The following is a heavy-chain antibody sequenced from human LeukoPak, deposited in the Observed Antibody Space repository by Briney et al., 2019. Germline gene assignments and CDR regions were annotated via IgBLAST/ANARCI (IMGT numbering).Heavy chain of an antibody. CDR1: GLTFSSYA. D-gene: IGHD4-17*01. J-gene: IGHJ3*02. V-gene: IGHV3-23*01. CDR3: AKGIFYGDYVAFDI. CDR2: ISGSGGNT. Sequence: GRSLRLSCPPSGLTFSSYAMSWVRQAPGKGMEWVSAISGSGGNTYYADSVKGRFTISRDNCKNTLYLQINSLRAEDTAVYYCAKGIFYGDYVAFDIWGQGTMVTVCS.